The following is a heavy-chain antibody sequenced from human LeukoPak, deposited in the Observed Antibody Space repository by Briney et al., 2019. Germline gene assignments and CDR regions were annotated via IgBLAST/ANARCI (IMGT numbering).Heavy chain of an antibody. CDR1: GFTFSSYS. CDR2: ISSSSSAI. V-gene: IGHV3-48*01. Sequence: LSGGSLRLSCAASGFTFSSYSMNWVRQAPGKGLEWVSYISSSSSAIYYADSVKGRFTISRGNAKNSLYLQMNSLRAEDTAVYYCARDEGGSSWYYFDYWGQGTLATVSS. CDR3: ARDEGGSSWYYFDY. D-gene: IGHD6-13*01. J-gene: IGHJ4*02.